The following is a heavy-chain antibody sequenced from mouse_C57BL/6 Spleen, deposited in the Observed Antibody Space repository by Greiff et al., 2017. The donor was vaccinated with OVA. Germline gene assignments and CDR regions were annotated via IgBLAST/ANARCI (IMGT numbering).Heavy chain of an antibody. Sequence: QVQLQQPGAELVKPGASVKMSCKASGYTFTSYWITWVKQRPGQGLEWIGDIYPGSGSTNYNEKFKSKATLTVATSSSTAYMQLSSLTSEDDAVYYCARYLSNYVDYWGQGTTLTVSS. J-gene: IGHJ2*01. D-gene: IGHD1-1*01. CDR3: ARYLSNYVDY. CDR2: IYPGSGST. CDR1: GYTFTSYW. V-gene: IGHV1-55*01.